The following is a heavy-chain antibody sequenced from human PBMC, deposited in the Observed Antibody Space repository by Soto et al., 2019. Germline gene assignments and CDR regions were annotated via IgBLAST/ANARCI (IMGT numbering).Heavy chain of an antibody. J-gene: IGHJ5*02. D-gene: IGHD6-13*01. CDR2: MHSDATT. CDR3: ARQLSGSWYNWFDP. Sequence: GGSLRLSGAASGFSVTANSRSWVRQAPGKGLEGVSVMHSDATTYYADSLKGRFIISRDNSKNTLYLQMRNLRGEDTARYFFARQLSGSWYNWFDPWGQGTLVTVSS. V-gene: IGHV3-53*01. CDR1: GFSVTANS.